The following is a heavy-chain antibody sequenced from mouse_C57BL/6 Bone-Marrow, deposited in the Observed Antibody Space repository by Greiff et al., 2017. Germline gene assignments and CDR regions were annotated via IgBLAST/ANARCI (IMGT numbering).Heavy chain of an antibody. CDR2: LSSGGSYT. CDR1: GFTFSSYG. Sequence: EVQLVESGGDLVKPGGSLKLSCAASGFTFSSYGMSWVRQTPDNRLEWVATLSSGGSYTYYPDSVKGRFTISRDNAKNTLYLQMRSLKSEDTAMYYCARHGLWYFDVWGTGTTVTVSS. V-gene: IGHV5-6*01. J-gene: IGHJ1*03. CDR3: ARHGLWYFDV.